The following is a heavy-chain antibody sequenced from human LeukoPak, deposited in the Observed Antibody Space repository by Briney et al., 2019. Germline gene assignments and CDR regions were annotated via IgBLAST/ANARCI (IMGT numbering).Heavy chain of an antibody. V-gene: IGHV3-49*03. Sequence: PGGSLRLSCTASGFTFGDYAMSWFRQAPGKGLEWVGFIRSKAYGGTIEYAASVKGRFTISRDDSKSIAYLQMNNLKTEDTAVYYCTRRGSGWHFDYWGQGTLVTVSS. CDR2: IRSKAYGGTI. CDR3: TRRGSGWHFDY. CDR1: GFTFGDYA. D-gene: IGHD6-19*01. J-gene: IGHJ4*02.